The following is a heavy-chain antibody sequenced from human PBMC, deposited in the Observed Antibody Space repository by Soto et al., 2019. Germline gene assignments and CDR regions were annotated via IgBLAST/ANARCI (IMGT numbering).Heavy chain of an antibody. V-gene: IGHV4-59*01. CDR3: ARAPRPIGAAGHFDY. D-gene: IGHD6-25*01. CDR2: IYDTETT. CDR1: GGSISTFC. J-gene: IGHJ4*02. Sequence: VQLQESGPGLVKPSETLSLMCTVSGGSISTFCWSWVRQSPGKGLEWIGYIYDTETTDYNPSMKRRVSISVDPSKSQFSLPLRSVTAADTAIYYCARAPRPIGAAGHFDYWGQGALVTVAS.